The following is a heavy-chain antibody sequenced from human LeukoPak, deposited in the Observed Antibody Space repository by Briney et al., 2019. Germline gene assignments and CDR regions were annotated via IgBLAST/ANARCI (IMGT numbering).Heavy chain of an antibody. D-gene: IGHD5-18*01. J-gene: IGHJ3*02. V-gene: IGHV3-30-3*01. CDR1: GFTFSSYA. CDR2: ISYDGSNK. Sequence: GRSLRLSCAASGFTFSSYAMHWVRQAPGKGLEWVAVISYDGSNKYYADSVKGRFTISRDNSKNTLYLQMNSLRAEDTAVYYCAKEWTIQLWSHHDAFDIWGQGTMVTVSS. CDR3: AKEWTIQLWSHHDAFDI.